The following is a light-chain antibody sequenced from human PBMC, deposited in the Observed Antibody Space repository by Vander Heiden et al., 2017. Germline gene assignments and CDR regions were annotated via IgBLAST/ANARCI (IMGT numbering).Light chain of an antibody. J-gene: IGKJ5*01. Sequence: DIQMTQSPSSLSASVGDRVTITCRASQGIRNEVGWYQQKPGKAPKRLIYGASSVQSGVPSRFSGSGSGTEFTLTSSSLQPEDFATYFCLHYSSYPITFGQGTQLENK. CDR3: LHYSSYPIT. CDR1: QGIRNE. CDR2: GAS. V-gene: IGKV1-17*01.